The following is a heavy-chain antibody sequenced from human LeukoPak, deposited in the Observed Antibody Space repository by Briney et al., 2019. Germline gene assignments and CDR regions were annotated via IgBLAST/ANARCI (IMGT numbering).Heavy chain of an antibody. V-gene: IGHV3-21*01. Sequence: GGSLGLSCAASGFTFSIYSMNWVRQAPGKGLEWGSSISSCSSYIYYADSVNGRFTNYRDNAKNSLYLKMNSLRAEDTDVYYCARDEWFGEFTVDYWGQGTLVTVSS. D-gene: IGHD3-10*01. CDR1: GFTFSIYS. J-gene: IGHJ4*02. CDR3: ARDEWFGEFTVDY. CDR2: ISSCSSYI.